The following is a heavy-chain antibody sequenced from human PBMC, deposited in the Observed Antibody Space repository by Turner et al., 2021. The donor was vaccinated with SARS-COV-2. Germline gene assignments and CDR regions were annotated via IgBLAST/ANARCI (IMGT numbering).Heavy chain of an antibody. CDR1: GYTFTSFY. CDR2: INPSGGST. D-gene: IGHD2-8*02. CDR3: ASSLPAPGGVPGRLNY. J-gene: IGHJ4*02. V-gene: IGHV1-46*01. Sequence: QVQLVQSGAEVEKPGASVKVSCKASGYTFTSFYMHWVRQAPGQGLEWTGIINPSGGSTNYAQKFQGRVTMTRDTSTSTVYMELSSLRSEDTAVYYCASSLPAPGGVPGRLNYWGQGALVTVSS.